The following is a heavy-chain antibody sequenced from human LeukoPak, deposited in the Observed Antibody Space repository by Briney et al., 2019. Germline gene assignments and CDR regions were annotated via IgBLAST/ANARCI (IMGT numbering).Heavy chain of an antibody. V-gene: IGHV3-30*02. CDR2: IRYDGSNK. D-gene: IGHD3-10*01. CDR3: ARTDYYGSGSYPHY. J-gene: IGHJ4*02. Sequence: GGSLRLSCAASGFTFSSYGMHWVRQAPGKGLEWVAFIRYDGSNKYYADSVKGRFTISRDNAKNSLYLQMNSLRAEDTAVYYCARTDYYGSGSYPHYWGQGTLVTVSS. CDR1: GFTFSSYG.